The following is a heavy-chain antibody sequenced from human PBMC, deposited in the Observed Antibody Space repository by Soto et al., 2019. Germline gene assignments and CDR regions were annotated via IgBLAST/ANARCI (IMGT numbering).Heavy chain of an antibody. D-gene: IGHD2-2*01. J-gene: IGHJ4*02. CDR2: ISKSDYT. CDR1: GFAFNNYG. CDR3: AREDSIIIPAVSDF. V-gene: IGHV3-21*01. Sequence: GGSLRLSCAVSGFAFNNYGINWVRQAPGKGLEWVSSISKSDYTYYSDSVKGRFAISRDNAKSSVSLQMNTLRVEDTAVYYCAREDSIIIPAVSDFWGQGTLVTVSS.